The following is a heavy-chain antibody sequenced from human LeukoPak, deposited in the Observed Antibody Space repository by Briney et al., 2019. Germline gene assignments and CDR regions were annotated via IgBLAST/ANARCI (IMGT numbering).Heavy chain of an antibody. V-gene: IGHV4-61*02. CDR2: IYTSGTT. Sequence: SETLSLTCTVSGGSISSGSYYWSWIRQPAGKGLEWIARIYTSGTTNYNPSLKSRVTISVDTSMNQFSLKLSSVTAADTAVYYCARVRLAAAGNVGGYYMDVWGKGTTVTISS. CDR3: ARVRLAAAGNVGGYYMDV. CDR1: GGSISSGSYY. J-gene: IGHJ6*03. D-gene: IGHD6-13*01.